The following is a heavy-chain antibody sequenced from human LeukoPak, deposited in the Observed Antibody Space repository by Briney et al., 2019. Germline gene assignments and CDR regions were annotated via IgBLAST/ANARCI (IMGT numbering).Heavy chain of an antibody. CDR3: TSNGYYSLDY. V-gene: IGHV4-4*02. D-gene: IGHD4-17*01. J-gene: IGHJ4*02. CDR2: IYHSGST. Sequence: SGTLSLTCVVFGGSISSNNWWSWVRQSPGKGLEWIGEIYHSGSTNYNPSLKSRVTISVDKSKNQFSLRLSSVAAADTAVYYCTSNGYYSLDYWGQGTLVTVSS. CDR1: GGSISSNNW.